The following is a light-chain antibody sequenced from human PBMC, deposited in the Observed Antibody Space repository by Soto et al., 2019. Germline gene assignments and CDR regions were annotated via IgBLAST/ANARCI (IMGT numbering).Light chain of an antibody. CDR3: SSYAVGPYV. Sequence: QSALTQPPSASGSPGQSVTISCTGTSSDVGGYNYVSWYQQHPGKAPKLMISEVNKRPSGVPDRFSGSKSGNTASLTVSGLQAEDEADYYCSSYAVGPYVFGTGTKLTVL. J-gene: IGLJ1*01. CDR2: EVN. V-gene: IGLV2-8*01. CDR1: SSDVGGYNY.